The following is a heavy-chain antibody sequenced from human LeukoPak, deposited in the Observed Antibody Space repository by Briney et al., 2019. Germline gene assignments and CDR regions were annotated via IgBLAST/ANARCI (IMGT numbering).Heavy chain of an antibody. V-gene: IGHV3-7*02. CDR2: IKEDGSEE. Sequence: PGGSLRLSCAASGFTFSSSWMTWVRQAPGKGLEWVAHIKEDGSEEYYVDSVKGLFTISRDNAKNSLYLQMNSLRAEDTAVYFCARGGPLIDCWGQGTLVTVSS. CDR3: ARGGPLIDC. J-gene: IGHJ4*02. CDR1: GFTFSSSW.